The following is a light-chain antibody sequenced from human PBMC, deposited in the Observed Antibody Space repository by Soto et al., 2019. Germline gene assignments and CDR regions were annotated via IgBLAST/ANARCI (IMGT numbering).Light chain of an antibody. CDR1: QSVGNNY. J-gene: IGKJ5*01. CDR2: NAS. Sequence: EIVLTQSPGTLSLSPGERVTLSCRASQSVGNNYLAWYQQKPGQAPRLLIYNASRRATGISDRFSGSGSGTGFTLTISRLEPEDFAVYYCHQYASSPQTFGQGTRLEMK. V-gene: IGKV3-20*01. CDR3: HQYASSPQT.